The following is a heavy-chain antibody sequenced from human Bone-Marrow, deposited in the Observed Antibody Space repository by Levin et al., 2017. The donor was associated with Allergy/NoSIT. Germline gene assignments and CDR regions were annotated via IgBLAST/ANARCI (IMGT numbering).Heavy chain of an antibody. J-gene: IGHJ6*03. Sequence: SETLSLTCTVSGGSISSSSYYWGWIRQPPGKGLEWIGSIYYSGSTYYNPSLKSRVTISVDTSKNQFSLKLSSVTAADTAVYYCARLPNDILTGYYASYYYYYMDVWGKGTTVTVSS. CDR2: IYYSGST. CDR3: ARLPNDILTGYYASYYYYYMDV. V-gene: IGHV4-39*01. D-gene: IGHD3-9*01. CDR1: GGSISSSSYY.